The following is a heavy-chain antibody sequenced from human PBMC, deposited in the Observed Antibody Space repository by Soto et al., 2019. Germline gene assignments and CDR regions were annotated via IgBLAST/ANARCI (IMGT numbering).Heavy chain of an antibody. J-gene: IGHJ5*02. CDR2: IYYSGST. CDR1: GGSISSSSYY. Sequence: QLQLQESGPGLVKPSETLSLTCTVSGGSISSSSYYWGWIRQPPGKGLEWIGSIYYSGSTYYNPSLKSRVTISVDTSRSQFSLKLGSVTAADTAVYYCARQNRAVAGRLRTPNWFDPWGQGTLVTVSS. V-gene: IGHV4-39*01. D-gene: IGHD6-19*01. CDR3: ARQNRAVAGRLRTPNWFDP.